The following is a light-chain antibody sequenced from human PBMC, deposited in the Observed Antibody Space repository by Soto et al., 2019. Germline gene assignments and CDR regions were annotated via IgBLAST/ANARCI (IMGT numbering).Light chain of an antibody. V-gene: IGKV3-20*01. J-gene: IGKJ5*01. CDR2: GAS. Sequence: EIVLTQSPATLSLSPVERATLSCRASQSVSGYLAWYQQKPGQAPRLLIYGASSRTTGIPDRFSGSGSGTDFTLTISRLEPEDFAVYYCQQYGSSPTFGEGTRLEI. CDR3: QQYGSSPT. CDR1: QSVSGY.